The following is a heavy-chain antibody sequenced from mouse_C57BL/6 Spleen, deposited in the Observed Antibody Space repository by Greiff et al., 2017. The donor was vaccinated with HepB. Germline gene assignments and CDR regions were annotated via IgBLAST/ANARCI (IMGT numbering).Heavy chain of an antibody. D-gene: IGHD2-3*01. J-gene: IGHJ4*01. V-gene: IGHV1-66*01. Sequence: QVQLKESGPELVKPGASVKISCKASGYSFTSYYIHWVKQRPGQGLEWIGWIYPGSGNTKYNEKFKGKATLTADTSSSTAYMQLSSLTSEDSAVYYCAREELIYDGYPFYAMDYWGQGTSVTVSS. CDR1: GYSFTSYY. CDR3: AREELIYDGYPFYAMDY. CDR2: IYPGSGNT.